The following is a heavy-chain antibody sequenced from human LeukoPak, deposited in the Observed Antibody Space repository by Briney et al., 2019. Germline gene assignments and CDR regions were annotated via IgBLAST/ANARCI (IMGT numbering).Heavy chain of an antibody. D-gene: IGHD3-22*01. V-gene: IGHV4-59*01. CDR2: IYYSGFT. Sequence: SETLSLTCTVSGGSISSYYWSWIRQPPGEGLEWIGYIYYSGFTNYNPSLKSRVIISVDTSRNQFSLKLSSVTAADTAVYYCARGRLAYDSSSGMDVWGQGTTVTVSS. CDR3: ARGRLAYDSSSGMDV. J-gene: IGHJ6*02. CDR1: GGSISSYY.